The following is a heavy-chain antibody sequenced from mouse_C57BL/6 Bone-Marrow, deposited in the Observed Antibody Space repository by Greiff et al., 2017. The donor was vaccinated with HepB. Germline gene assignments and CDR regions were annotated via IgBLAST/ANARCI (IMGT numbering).Heavy chain of an antibody. Sequence: EVKLMESGEGLVKPGGSLKLSCAASGFTFTSYDMSWVRQTPEKRLEWVAYISSGDDYNYYADTVKGRFTISRDNARNTLYLQLSSLKSEDTAMYNYAAALAFDDWGKGTTLTVSS. CDR2: ISSGDDYN. V-gene: IGHV5S21*01. CDR1: GFTFTSYD. J-gene: IGHJ2*01. CDR3: AAALAFDD.